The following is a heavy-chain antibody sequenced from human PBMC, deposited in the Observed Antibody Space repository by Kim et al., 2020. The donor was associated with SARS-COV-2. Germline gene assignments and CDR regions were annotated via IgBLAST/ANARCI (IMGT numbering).Heavy chain of an antibody. CDR2: ISGSGGST. V-gene: IGHV3-23*01. CDR3: AKDSHHTTSYGGNSLRGFMTDFDY. D-gene: IGHD4-17*01. J-gene: IGHJ4*02. CDR1: GFTFSSYA. Sequence: GGSLRLSCAASGFTFSSYAMSWVRQAPGKGLEWVSAISGSGGSTYYADSVKGRFTISRDNSKNTLYLQMNSLRAEDTAVYYCAKDSHHTTSYGGNSLRGFMTDFDYWGQGTLVTVSS.